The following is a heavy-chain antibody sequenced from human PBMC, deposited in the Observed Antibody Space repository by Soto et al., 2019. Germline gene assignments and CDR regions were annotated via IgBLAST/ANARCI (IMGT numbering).Heavy chain of an antibody. Sequence: QVQLEQSGAELKKPGSSGKVSCKASGGTFSNSAISWFRQAPGQGLEWMGGIMPIFRTPDYAQKFQGRVTITADESTSTAYMELSGLRSDDTAVYYCARDKDRQQLGGNYYYILDVWGQGTTVTVSS. D-gene: IGHD3-3*02. CDR3: ARDKDRQQLGGNYYYILDV. CDR1: GGTFSNSA. V-gene: IGHV1-69*12. CDR2: IMPIFRTP. J-gene: IGHJ6*02.